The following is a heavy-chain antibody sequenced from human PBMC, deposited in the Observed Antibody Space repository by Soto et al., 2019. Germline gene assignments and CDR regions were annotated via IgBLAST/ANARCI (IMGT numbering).Heavy chain of an antibody. Sequence: VQLMQSGAEVQKPGSSVKVSCKASGGTFSSHPINWVRQAPGQGLEWMGGFITLFGTSNYAQNFQGRVTVSADQSTSTAYMELNSLTSGDTAVYYCAREVGYGDFSAALLDWGQGTLVTVSS. CDR1: GGTFSSHP. J-gene: IGHJ4*02. CDR3: AREVGYGDFSAALLD. D-gene: IGHD2-21*02. V-gene: IGHV1-69*01. CDR2: FITLFGTS.